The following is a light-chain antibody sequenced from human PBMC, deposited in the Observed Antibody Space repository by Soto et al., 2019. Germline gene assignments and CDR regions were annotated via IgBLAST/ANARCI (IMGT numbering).Light chain of an antibody. CDR3: SSYTSIITLYV. Sequence: QSVLAQPASVSGPPGQSITISCTGTSIDVGGYNHVSWYQQHPGKAPKLMIYEVSNRPSGVSNRFSGSKSGNTASLTISGLQAEDEADYYCSSYTSIITLYVFXSGTKVTVL. CDR1: SIDVGGYNH. CDR2: EVS. V-gene: IGLV2-14*01. J-gene: IGLJ1*01.